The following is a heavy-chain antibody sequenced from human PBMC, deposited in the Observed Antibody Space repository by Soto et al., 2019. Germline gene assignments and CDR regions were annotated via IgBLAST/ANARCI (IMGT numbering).Heavy chain of an antibody. CDR3: ARQWLVHVSFDY. V-gene: IGHV4-39*01. D-gene: IGHD6-19*01. CDR2: IYYSGST. Sequence: PSETLSLTCTVSGVFISSSSYNWGWIRQPPGKWLEWIGSIYYSGSTYYNPSLKSRVTMSVDTSNNQFSLKLSSVTAADTAVYYCARQWLVHVSFDYWGQGTLVTVYS. CDR1: GVFISSSSYN. J-gene: IGHJ4*02.